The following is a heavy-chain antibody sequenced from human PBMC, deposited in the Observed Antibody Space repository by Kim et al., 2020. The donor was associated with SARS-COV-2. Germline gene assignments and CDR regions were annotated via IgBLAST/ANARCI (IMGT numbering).Heavy chain of an antibody. CDR3: ARVRQLWFPCFDY. V-gene: IGHV4-34*01. Sequence: YNPSLKSRVTISVDTSKNQFSLKLSSVTAADTAVYYCARVRQLWFPCFDYWGQGTLVTVSS. J-gene: IGHJ4*02. D-gene: IGHD5-18*01.